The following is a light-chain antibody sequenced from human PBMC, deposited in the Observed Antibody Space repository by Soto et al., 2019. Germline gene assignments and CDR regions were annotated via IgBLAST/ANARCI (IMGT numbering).Light chain of an antibody. CDR3: MQGAHWPLT. V-gene: IGKV4-1*01. CDR2: WAS. J-gene: IGKJ4*01. Sequence: DIVMTQSPDSLAVSLGERATINCKSSQSVLYSSNNKNYLAWYQQKPGQPPKLLIYWASTRESGVPDRFSGSGSGTDSTLKISRVEAEDVGIYYCMQGAHWPLTFGGGTKVDIK. CDR1: QSVLYSSNNKNY.